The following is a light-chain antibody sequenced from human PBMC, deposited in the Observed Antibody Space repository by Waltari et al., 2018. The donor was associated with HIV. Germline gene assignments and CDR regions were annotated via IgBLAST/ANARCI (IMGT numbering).Light chain of an antibody. Sequence: QSALTQPASVSGSPGQSITISCTGSSSDVDDFKYFSWYQQHPGKVPKRMIYDVDNRPSGVSSRFSGSKSGNTASLTISGLQAEDEADYYCSSYTTSSTVFGGGTKLTVL. V-gene: IGLV2-14*03. CDR1: SSDVDDFKY. CDR3: SSYTTSSTV. CDR2: DVD. J-gene: IGLJ2*01.